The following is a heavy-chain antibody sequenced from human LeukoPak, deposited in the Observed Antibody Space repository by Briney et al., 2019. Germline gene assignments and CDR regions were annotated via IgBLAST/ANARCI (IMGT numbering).Heavy chain of an antibody. CDR1: GGSISSSSYY. Sequence: PSETLSLTCTVSGGSISSSSYYWGWIRQPPGKGLEWIGSIYYSGSTYYNPSLKSRVTISVDTSKNQFSLKLSSVTAADTAVYYCARKLRYFDWLKGYFDYWGQGTLVTVSS. D-gene: IGHD3-9*01. CDR3: ARKLRYFDWLKGYFDY. CDR2: IYYSGST. J-gene: IGHJ4*02. V-gene: IGHV4-39*01.